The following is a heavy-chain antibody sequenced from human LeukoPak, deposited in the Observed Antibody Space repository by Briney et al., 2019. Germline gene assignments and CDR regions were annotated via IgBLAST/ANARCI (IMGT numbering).Heavy chain of an antibody. J-gene: IGHJ3*02. CDR2: ISWNSGSI. Sequence: PGGSLRLSCAASGFTFDGYAMHWVRQAPGKGLEWVSGISWNSGSIGYADSVKGRFTISRDNAKNSLYLQMNSLGAEDMALYYCAKDIGRGYSYGNAFDIWGQGTMVTVSS. D-gene: IGHD5-18*01. V-gene: IGHV3-9*03. CDR3: AKDIGRGYSYGNAFDI. CDR1: GFTFDGYA.